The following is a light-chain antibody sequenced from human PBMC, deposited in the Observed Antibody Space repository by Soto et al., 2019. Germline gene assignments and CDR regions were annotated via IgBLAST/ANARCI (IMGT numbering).Light chain of an antibody. CDR3: RSFAGNNNLV. Sequence: QSALTQPPSASGSPGQSVTISCTGTSSDVGGYNYVSWYQQHPGKAPKLMISEVSKRPSGVPDRFSGSKSGNTASLTVSGLQADEEADYYCRSFAGNNNLVFGGGTKVTVL. CDR1: SSDVGGYNY. V-gene: IGLV2-8*01. J-gene: IGLJ2*01. CDR2: EVS.